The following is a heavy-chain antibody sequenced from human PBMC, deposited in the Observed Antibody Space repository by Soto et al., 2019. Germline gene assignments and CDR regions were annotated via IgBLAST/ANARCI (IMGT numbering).Heavy chain of an antibody. V-gene: IGHV1-69*13. J-gene: IGHJ4*02. Sequence: GASVKVSCKASGGTFSSYAISWVRQAPGQGLEWMGGIIPIFGTANYAQKFQGRVTITADESTSTAYMELSSLRSEDTAVYYCARENYYDSSGFHRPRSDNDYWGQGTLVTVSS. CDR1: GGTFSSYA. CDR2: IIPIFGTA. D-gene: IGHD3-22*01. CDR3: ARENYYDSSGFHRPRSDNDY.